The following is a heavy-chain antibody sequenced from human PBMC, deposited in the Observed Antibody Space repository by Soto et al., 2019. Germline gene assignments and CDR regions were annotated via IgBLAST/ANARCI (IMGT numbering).Heavy chain of an antibody. Sequence: GGSVRLSCAASGFTFSAFAMSWVRQAPGKGLEWVSTISEGGGTPFYADSVKGRFTISRDNSQNTLHLQMTTLRAEDTAVYFCAKRNRYYFESWGQGSLVTVSS. J-gene: IGHJ4*02. CDR2: ISEGGGTP. CDR3: AKRNRYYFES. V-gene: IGHV3-23*01. CDR1: GFTFSAFA.